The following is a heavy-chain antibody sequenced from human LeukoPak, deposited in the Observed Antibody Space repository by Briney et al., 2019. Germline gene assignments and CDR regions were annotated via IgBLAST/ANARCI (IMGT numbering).Heavy chain of an antibody. CDR1: GFTFSNAW. J-gene: IGHJ4*02. CDR3: AKDSAKKYDDY. CDR2: ISGSDGCT. D-gene: IGHD2/OR15-2a*01. V-gene: IGHV3-23*01. Sequence: GGSLRLSCAASGFTFSNAWMSWVRQAPGKGLEWVSGISGSDGCTYYADSVKGRFTISRDNSKNTLFLQMNSLRAEGTAVYYCAKDSAKKYDDYWGQGTLVTVSS.